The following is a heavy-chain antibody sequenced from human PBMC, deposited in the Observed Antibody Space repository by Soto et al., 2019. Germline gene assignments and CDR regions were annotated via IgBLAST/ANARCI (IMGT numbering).Heavy chain of an antibody. J-gene: IGHJ5*02. CDR2: IYHSGST. CDR1: GGSICSSNG. D-gene: IGHD2-15*01. CDR3: ARDEVCSGGSCYPGWFDP. V-gene: IGHV4-4*02. Sequence: SETLSLSCAVSGGSICSSNGWGWVRQPQGKGLEWIGEIYHSGSTNYNPSLKSRVTISVDKSKNQFSLKLSSVTAADTAVYYCARDEVCSGGSCYPGWFDPWGQGTLVTVPS.